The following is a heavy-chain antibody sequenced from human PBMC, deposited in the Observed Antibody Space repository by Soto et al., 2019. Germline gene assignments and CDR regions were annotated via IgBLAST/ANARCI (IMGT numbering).Heavy chain of an antibody. J-gene: IGHJ6*02. V-gene: IGHV3-7*01. CDR3: ARVMVVAATPSYYYGMDV. Sequence: VGSLRLSCAASGFTFSSYWMSWVRQAPGKGLEWVANIKQDGSEKYYVDSVKGRFTISRDNAKNSLYLQMNSLRAEDTAVYYCARVMVVAATPSYYYGMDVWGQGTTVTVSS. D-gene: IGHD2-15*01. CDR1: GFTFSSYW. CDR2: IKQDGSEK.